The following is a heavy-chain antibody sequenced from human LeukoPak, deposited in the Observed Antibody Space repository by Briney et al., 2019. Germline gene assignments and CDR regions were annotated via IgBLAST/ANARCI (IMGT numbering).Heavy chain of an antibody. CDR2: INHSGST. CDR3: ARSKRYCSGGSCYPHLDY. CDR1: GGSFIGYY. D-gene: IGHD2-15*01. Sequence: SETLSLTCAVYGGSFIGYYWSWIRQPPGKGLEWIGEINHSGSTNYNPSLKSRVTISVDTSKNQFSLKLSSVTAADTAVYYCARSKRYCSGGSCYPHLDYWGQGTLVTVSS. V-gene: IGHV4-34*01. J-gene: IGHJ4*02.